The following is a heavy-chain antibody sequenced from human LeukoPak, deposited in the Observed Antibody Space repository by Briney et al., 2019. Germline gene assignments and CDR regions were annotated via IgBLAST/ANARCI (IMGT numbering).Heavy chain of an antibody. V-gene: IGHV3-64D*09. Sequence: GGSLRLSCSASGFTFSSYAMHWVRQAPGKGLQYVSAISSNGGSTYYADSVKGRFTISRDNSKNTLYLQMSSLRAEDTAVYYCVKVGSRSFDYWGQGTLVTVSS. CDR2: ISSNGGST. J-gene: IGHJ4*02. D-gene: IGHD1-26*01. CDR3: VKVGSRSFDY. CDR1: GFTFSSYA.